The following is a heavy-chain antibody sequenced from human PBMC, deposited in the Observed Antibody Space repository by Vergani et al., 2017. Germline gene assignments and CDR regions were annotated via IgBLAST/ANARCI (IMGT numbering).Heavy chain of an antibody. CDR3: ARVSTLAAAAPWYFDY. V-gene: IGHV3-7*03. J-gene: IGHJ4*02. CDR1: GFTFSSYW. D-gene: IGHD6-13*01. CDR2: IKQDGSEK. Sequence: EVQLVESGGGLVQPGGSLRLSCAASGFTFSSYWMSWVRQAPGKGLEWVANIKQDGSEKYYVDSVKGRFTISRDNAKNSLYLQMNSLRAEDTAVYYCARVSTLAAAAPWYFDYWGQGTLVTVSS.